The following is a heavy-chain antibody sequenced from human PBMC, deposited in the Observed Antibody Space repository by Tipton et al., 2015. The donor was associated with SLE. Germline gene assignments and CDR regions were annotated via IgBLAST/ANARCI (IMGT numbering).Heavy chain of an antibody. CDR1: GFTVSSNY. Sequence: SLRLSCAASGFTVSSNYMSWVRQAPGKGLEWVSVIYSGGSTYYADSVKGRFTISRDNSKNTLYLQMNSLRAEDTAVYYCARDGRIAGGGFDYWGQGTLVTVSS. V-gene: IGHV3-66*02. J-gene: IGHJ4*02. CDR2: IYSGGST. D-gene: IGHD6-13*01. CDR3: ARDGRIAGGGFDY.